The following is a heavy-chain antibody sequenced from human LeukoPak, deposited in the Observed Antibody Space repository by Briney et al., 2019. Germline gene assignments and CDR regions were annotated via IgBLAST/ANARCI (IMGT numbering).Heavy chain of an antibody. Sequence: GGSLRLSCAASGFTVSSNYMSWVRQAPGKGLEWVSVIYSGGSTNYADSVKGRFTISRDNSKNTLYLQMNSLRAEDTAVYYCARGLRYDILTGYGSQNPYYFDYWGQGTLVTVSS. J-gene: IGHJ4*02. D-gene: IGHD3-9*01. CDR3: ARGLRYDILTGYGSQNPYYFDY. CDR1: GFTVSSNY. V-gene: IGHV3-53*01. CDR2: IYSGGST.